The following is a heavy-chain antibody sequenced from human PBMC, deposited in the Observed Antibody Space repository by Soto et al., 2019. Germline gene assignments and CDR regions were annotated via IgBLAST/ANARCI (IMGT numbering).Heavy chain of an antibody. CDR2: ISTSPGGI. CDR3: ARERYDSGRPLDY. D-gene: IGHD3-10*01. J-gene: IGHJ4*02. Sequence: EVQLVESGGGLVQPGGSLRVSCAASGFTFSSYELNWVRQAPGKGLEWVSYISTSPGGIYYGDSVKGRFTISRDNAKNSPYRQMNSLRAEDTAVYYCARERYDSGRPLDYWGQGTLVTVSS. CDR1: GFTFSSYE. V-gene: IGHV3-48*03.